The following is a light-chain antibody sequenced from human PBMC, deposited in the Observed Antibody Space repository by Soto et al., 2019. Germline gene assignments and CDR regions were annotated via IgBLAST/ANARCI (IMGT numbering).Light chain of an antibody. J-gene: IGLJ3*02. CDR3: CSYVGSTLV. V-gene: IGLV2-23*02. Sequence: QSVLTQPASVSGSHGQSITISCTGTSSDVGSYNVVSWYQQHPGKAPKLMLYEVSNRPSGVSDRFSGSKSGNTASLTISGLQAEDEADYYCCSYVGSTLVFGGGTKLTVL. CDR1: SSDVGSYNV. CDR2: EVS.